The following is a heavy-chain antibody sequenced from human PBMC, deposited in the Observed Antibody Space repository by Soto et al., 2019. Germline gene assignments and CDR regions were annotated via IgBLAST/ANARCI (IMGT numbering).Heavy chain of an antibody. CDR1: GFSFSSYS. J-gene: IGHJ4*02. CDR2: ISSSSTI. Sequence: GGSLRLSCAASGFSFSSYSMNWVRQAPGKGLEWVSYISSSSTIYYADSVKGRFTISRDNAKNSLYLQMNSLRDEDTAVYYWASYPYVSGSRCFDYWGQGTLVTVSS. V-gene: IGHV3-48*02. D-gene: IGHD3-10*01. CDR3: ASYPYVSGSRCFDY.